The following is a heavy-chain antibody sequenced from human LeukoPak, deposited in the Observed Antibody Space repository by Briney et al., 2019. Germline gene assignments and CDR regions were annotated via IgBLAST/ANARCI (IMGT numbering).Heavy chain of an antibody. CDR2: ISGSGGST. J-gene: IGHJ3*02. D-gene: IGHD6-6*01. CDR3: ARDSSWAFDI. V-gene: IGHV3-21*01. Sequence: GGSLRLSCAASGFTFSSYSMNWVRQAPGKGLEWVSAISGSGGSTYYADSVKGRFTISRDNAKNSLSLQMVSLRAEDTAVYYCARDSSWAFDIWGQGTKVTVSS. CDR1: GFTFSSYS.